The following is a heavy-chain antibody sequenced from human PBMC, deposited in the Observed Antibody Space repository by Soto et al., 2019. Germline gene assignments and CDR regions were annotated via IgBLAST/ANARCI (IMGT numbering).Heavy chain of an antibody. Sequence: GGSLRLSCSASGFTFSSYAMHWVRQAPGKGLEYVSAISSNGGSTYYADSVKGRFTISRDNSKNTLYLQMSSLRAEDTAVYYCVKAPSSTVAKVDYFDYWGQGTLVTVS. V-gene: IGHV3-64D*06. D-gene: IGHD4-17*01. CDR1: GFTFSSYA. CDR2: ISSNGGST. J-gene: IGHJ4*02. CDR3: VKAPSSTVAKVDYFDY.